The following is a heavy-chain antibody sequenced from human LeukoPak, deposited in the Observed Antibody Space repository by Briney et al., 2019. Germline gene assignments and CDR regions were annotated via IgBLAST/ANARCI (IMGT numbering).Heavy chain of an antibody. J-gene: IGHJ5*02. CDR3: ARGSNWFDR. Sequence: ASVKVSCKASGYTFTSYYIQWVRQAPGQGLEWMGLINPSGGGTTYAQKFQGRVTMTRDMSTRTVHLDLSSLTSEDTAVYYCARGSNWFDRWGQGTLVTVS. CDR1: GYTFTSYY. CDR2: INPSGGGT. V-gene: IGHV1-46*01.